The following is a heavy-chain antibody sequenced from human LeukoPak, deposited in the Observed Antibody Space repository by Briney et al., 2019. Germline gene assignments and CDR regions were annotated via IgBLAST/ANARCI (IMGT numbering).Heavy chain of an antibody. J-gene: IGHJ3*02. Sequence: PLETLSLTCTVSGGSISSYYWSWIRQPAGKGLEWIGRIYTSGSTNYNPSLKSRVTMSVDTSKNQFSLKLSSVTAADTAVYYCARLGYCSGGSCYVDAFDIWGQGTMVTVSS. CDR2: IYTSGST. D-gene: IGHD2-15*01. V-gene: IGHV4-4*07. CDR3: ARLGYCSGGSCYVDAFDI. CDR1: GGSISSYY.